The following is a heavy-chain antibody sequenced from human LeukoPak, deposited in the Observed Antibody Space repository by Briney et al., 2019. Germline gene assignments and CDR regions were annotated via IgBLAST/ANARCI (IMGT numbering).Heavy chain of an antibody. V-gene: IGHV1-8*01. CDR1: GYTFTSYD. CDR3: ARERRVRSQITMVRGVDDAFDI. Sequence: ASVKVSCKASGYTFTSYDINWVRQATGQGLEWMGWMNPNSGNTGYAQKFQGRVTMARNTSISTAYMELSSLSSVTAADTAVYYCARERRVRSQITMVRGVDDAFDIWGQGTMVTVSS. D-gene: IGHD3-10*01. CDR2: MNPNSGNT. J-gene: IGHJ3*02.